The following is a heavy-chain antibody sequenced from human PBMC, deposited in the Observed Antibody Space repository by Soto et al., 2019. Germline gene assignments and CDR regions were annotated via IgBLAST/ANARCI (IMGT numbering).Heavy chain of an antibody. V-gene: IGHV4-59*01. CDR1: GGSISSYY. CDR3: GRDNLGTGAFDI. J-gene: IGHJ3*02. CDR2: IYYSGST. Sequence: PSETLSLTCTVSGGSISSYYWSWIRQPPGKGLEWIGYIYYSGSTNYNPSLKSRVTISVDTSKNQFSLKLSSVTAADTAVYYCGRDNLGTGAFDIWGQGTMVTVSS. D-gene: IGHD1-1*01.